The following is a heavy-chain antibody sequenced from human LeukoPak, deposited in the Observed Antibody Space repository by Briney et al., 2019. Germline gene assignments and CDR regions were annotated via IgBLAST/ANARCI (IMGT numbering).Heavy chain of an antibody. J-gene: IGHJ4*02. CDR2: IYYSGST. Sequence: SETLSLTCTVSGGSISSYYWSWIRQPPGKGLEWIGYIYYSGSTYYNPSLKSRVTISVDTSKNQFSLKLSSVTAADTAVYYCARAALSDYYGSGSYYMEGFGYWGQGTLVTVSS. CDR3: ARAALSDYYGSGSYYMEGFGY. CDR1: GGSISSYY. V-gene: IGHV4-59*01. D-gene: IGHD3-10*01.